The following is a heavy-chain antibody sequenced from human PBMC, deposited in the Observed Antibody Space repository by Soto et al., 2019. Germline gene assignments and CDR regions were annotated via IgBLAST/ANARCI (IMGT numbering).Heavy chain of an antibody. Sequence: AAAGCTSEDYASHWVRQAPVKGLEWVSGISWNSGSIGYADSVKGRFTISRDNAKNSLYLQMNSLRAEDTALDYCAKARSLDYWGQRTLVTVSS. CDR3: AKARSLDY. V-gene: IGHV3-9*01. CDR2: ISWNSGSI. J-gene: IGHJ4*02. CDR1: GCTSEDYA.